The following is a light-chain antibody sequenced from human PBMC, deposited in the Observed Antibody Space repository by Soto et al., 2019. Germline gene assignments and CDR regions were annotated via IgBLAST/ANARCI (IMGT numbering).Light chain of an antibody. V-gene: IGLV1-44*01. J-gene: IGLJ2*01. Sequence: QAVVTQSPSASGTPGQRVTISCSGSSSNIGSNTVNWYQQLPGTAPKLLIYSNNQRPSGVPDRFSGSKSGTSASLAIRGLQSEDEADYYCAAWDDSLNGVVFGGGTKLAVL. CDR3: AAWDDSLNGVV. CDR2: SNN. CDR1: SSNIGSNT.